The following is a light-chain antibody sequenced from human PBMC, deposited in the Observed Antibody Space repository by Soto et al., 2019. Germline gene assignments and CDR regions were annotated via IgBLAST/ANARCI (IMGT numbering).Light chain of an antibody. Sequence: SYELTQPPSVSVAPGKTARISCGRNNIGTKSVHWYQQKPGQAPVLVIYYDSARPSGIPERFSGSNAGNTATLTISTVEAGDEADYYCQVWDRSSDHRVVFGGGTKLTGL. CDR2: YDS. CDR1: NIGTKS. V-gene: IGLV3-21*04. J-gene: IGLJ2*01. CDR3: QVWDRSSDHRVV.